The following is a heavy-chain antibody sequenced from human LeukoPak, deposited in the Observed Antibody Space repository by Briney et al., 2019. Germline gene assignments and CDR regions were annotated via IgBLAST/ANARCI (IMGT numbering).Heavy chain of an antibody. CDR3: ARDVHPDPGSLSPGWFNP. CDR2: IKPEGSEI. V-gene: IGHV3-7*01. J-gene: IGHJ5*02. CDR1: GFTFSKHW. Sequence: PGGSLRLSCAASGFTFSKHWVDWVRQAPGKGLEWVANIKPEGSEIHYVDSVKGRFNISRDNAKNSLYLQMNSLRAEATAVSYSARDVHPDPGSLSPGWFNPWGQGTQVTVSS.